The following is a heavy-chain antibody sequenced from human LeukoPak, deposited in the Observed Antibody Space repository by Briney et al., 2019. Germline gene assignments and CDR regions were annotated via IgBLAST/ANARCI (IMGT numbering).Heavy chain of an antibody. V-gene: IGHV1-8*01. CDR2: MNPNSGNT. CDR1: GYTFTSYD. CDR3: ARGKGTYYYDSSGYFGY. J-gene: IGHJ4*02. Sequence: ASVKVSCKASGYTFTSYDINWVRQATGQGLEWMGWMNPNSGNTGYAQKFQGRVTMTRNTSISTAYMELSSLRSEDTAVYYCARGKGTYYYDSSGYFGYWGQGTLVTVSS. D-gene: IGHD3-22*01.